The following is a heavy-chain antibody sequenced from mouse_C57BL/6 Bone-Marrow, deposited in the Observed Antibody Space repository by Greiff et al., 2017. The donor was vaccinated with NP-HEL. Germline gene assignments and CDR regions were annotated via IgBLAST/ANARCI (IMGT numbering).Heavy chain of an antibody. CDR3: TRGQRLLQSGYFDV. CDR2: ISSGGDYI. V-gene: IGHV5-9-1*02. CDR1: GFTFSSYA. J-gene: IGHJ1*03. D-gene: IGHD1-1*01. Sequence: EVKLVESGDGLVKPGGSLKLSCAASGFTFSSYAMSWVRQTPEKRLEWVAYISSGGDYIYYADTVKGRSTLPRDNATNTPYLQMSSLKSEDTGEYSCTRGQRLLQSGYFDVWGTGTTVTVSS.